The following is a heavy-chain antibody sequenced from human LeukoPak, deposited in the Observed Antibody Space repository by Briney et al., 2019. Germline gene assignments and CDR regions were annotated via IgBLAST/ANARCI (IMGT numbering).Heavy chain of an antibody. CDR2: INPNSGGT. CDR3: ARGYSSSWPGGY. CDR1: GYTFTGYY. J-gene: IGHJ4*02. D-gene: IGHD6-13*01. Sequence: ASVKVSWKASGYTFTGYYMHWVRQAPGRGLEWMGRINPNSGGTNYAQKFQGRVTMTRDTSISTAYMELSRLRSDDTAVYYCARGYSSSWPGGYWGQGTLVTVSS. V-gene: IGHV1-2*06.